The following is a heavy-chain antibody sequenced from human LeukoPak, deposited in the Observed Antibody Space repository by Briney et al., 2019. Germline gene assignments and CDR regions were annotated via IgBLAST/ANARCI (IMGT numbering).Heavy chain of an antibody. V-gene: IGHV3-11*04. CDR3: ASVRGYSYPALDY. Sequence: KPGGSLRLSCAASGFTFSDYYMSRIRQAPGKGLEWVSYISSSGSTIYYADSVKGRFTISRDNAKNSLYLQMNSLRAEDTAVYYCASVRGYSYPALDYWGQGTLVTVSS. D-gene: IGHD5-18*01. CDR2: ISSSGSTI. CDR1: GFTFSDYY. J-gene: IGHJ4*02.